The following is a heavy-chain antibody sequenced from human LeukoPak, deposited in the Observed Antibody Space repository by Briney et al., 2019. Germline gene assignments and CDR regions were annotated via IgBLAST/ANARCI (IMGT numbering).Heavy chain of an antibody. J-gene: IGHJ4*02. V-gene: IGHV4-59*01. Sequence: PSETLSLTCTVSGGSISSYYWNWIRQPPGKGLEWIGYIHYSGTNYYNPSLKSRVTISVDTSKSQFSLKLSSVTAADTAVYYCATIFGAANTIDYWGQGTLVTVSS. D-gene: IGHD3-3*01. CDR1: GGSISSYY. CDR3: ATIFGAANTIDY. CDR2: IHYSGTN.